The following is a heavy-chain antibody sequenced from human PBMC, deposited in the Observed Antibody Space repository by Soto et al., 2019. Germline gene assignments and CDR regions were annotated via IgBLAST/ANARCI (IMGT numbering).Heavy chain of an antibody. V-gene: IGHV3-23*01. CDR2: ISGSGGST. Sequence: EVQLLESGGGLVQPGGSLRLSCAASGFTFSSYAMSWVRQAPGKGLEWVSAISGSGGSTYYADYVKGRFTISRDNSKNTLYLQMNSLRAEDTAVYYCAKGVITMVRGAGAFDIWGQGTMVTVSS. J-gene: IGHJ3*02. CDR3: AKGVITMVRGAGAFDI. CDR1: GFTFSSYA. D-gene: IGHD3-10*01.